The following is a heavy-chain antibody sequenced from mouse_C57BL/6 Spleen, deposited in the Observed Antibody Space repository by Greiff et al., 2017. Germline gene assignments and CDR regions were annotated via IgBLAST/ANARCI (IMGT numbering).Heavy chain of an antibody. CDR3: ASFDGPIDV. CDR2: IDPSDSYT. J-gene: IGHJ1*03. D-gene: IGHD2-3*01. V-gene: IGHV1-69*01. CDR1: GYTFTSYW. Sequence: QVQLQQPGAELVMPGASVKLSCKASGYTFTSYWMHWVKQRPGQGLEWIGEIDPSDSYTNYNQKFKGKSTLTVDKSSSPAYMQLSSLTSEDSAVYYCASFDGPIDVWGTGTTGTVSS.